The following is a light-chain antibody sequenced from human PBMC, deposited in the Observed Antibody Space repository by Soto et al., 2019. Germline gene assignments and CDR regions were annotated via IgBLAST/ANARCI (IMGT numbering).Light chain of an antibody. V-gene: IGLV2-23*02. Sequence: QSALTQPASVSGSPGQSITISCTGTSSNVGSYNLVAWYQQHPGKAPKLMIYEVSKRPSGVSNRFSGSKSCNTASLTISGLQAEDEADYHCSSYAGSYTYVFGPGTKVNV. CDR2: EVS. CDR1: SSNVGSYNL. J-gene: IGLJ1*01. CDR3: SSYAGSYTYV.